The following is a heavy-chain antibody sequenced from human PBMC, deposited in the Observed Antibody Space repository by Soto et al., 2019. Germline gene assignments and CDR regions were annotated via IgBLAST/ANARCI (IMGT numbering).Heavy chain of an antibody. CDR1: GYTFTSYA. CDR3: ARADYDSSEQDYFYYGMDV. J-gene: IGHJ6*02. Sequence: QVQLVQSGAEVKKPGASVKVSCKASGYTFTSYAMHWVRQAPGQRLEWMGWINAGNGNTKYSQKFQGRVTITSDTSASTAYMELSSVRSEDTAVYYCARADYDSSEQDYFYYGMDVWGQGTTVTVSS. V-gene: IGHV1-3*01. CDR2: INAGNGNT. D-gene: IGHD3-22*01.